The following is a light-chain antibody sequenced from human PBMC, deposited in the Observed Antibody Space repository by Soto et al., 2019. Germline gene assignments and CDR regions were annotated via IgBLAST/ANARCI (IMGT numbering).Light chain of an antibody. J-gene: IGKJ4*01. CDR2: DAS. V-gene: IGKV3-11*01. Sequence: EIVLTQSPATLSLSPGERATLSCRASQSVSRYLAWYQQKSGQAPRLLIYDASNRATGIPARFSGSGSGTDFTLTISRLEPEDFAVYYCQQRSNWLTFGGGTKVEIK. CDR3: QQRSNWLT. CDR1: QSVSRY.